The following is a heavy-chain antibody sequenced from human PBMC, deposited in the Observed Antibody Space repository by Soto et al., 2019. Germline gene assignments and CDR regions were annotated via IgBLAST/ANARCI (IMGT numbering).Heavy chain of an antibody. CDR3: AKDGDV. Sequence: GGSLRLSCAASGFTFSSYGMHWVRQAPGKGLELVAVISYDGSNKYYADSVEGRFTISRDNSKNKLYLQMNSLRAEDTAVYYCAKDGDVWGQGTTVNVSS. V-gene: IGHV3-30*18. J-gene: IGHJ6*02. CDR1: GFTFSSYG. CDR2: ISYDGSNK.